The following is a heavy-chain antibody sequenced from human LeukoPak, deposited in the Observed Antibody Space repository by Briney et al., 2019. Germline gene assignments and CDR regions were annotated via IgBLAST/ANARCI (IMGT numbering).Heavy chain of an antibody. J-gene: IGHJ4*02. CDR2: MNPNSGNT. CDR3: ARGRRIAVARVYYFDY. V-gene: IGHV1-8*03. CDR1: GYTFTSYD. Sequence: ASVKVSCKASGYTFTSYDINWVRQATGQGLEWMGWMNPNSGNTGYAQKFQGRVTITTNTSISTAYMELSSLRSEDTAVYYCARGRRIAVARVYYFDYWGQGTLVTVSS. D-gene: IGHD6-19*01.